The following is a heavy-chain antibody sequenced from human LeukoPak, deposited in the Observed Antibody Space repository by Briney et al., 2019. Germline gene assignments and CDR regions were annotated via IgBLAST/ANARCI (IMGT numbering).Heavy chain of an antibody. CDR3: ARGLRYFDWNPGYYYYMDV. CDR1: GGSISNYY. V-gene: IGHV4-39*07. D-gene: IGHD3-9*01. J-gene: IGHJ6*03. CDR2: IYYSGST. Sequence: SETLSLTCTVSGGSISNYYWGWIRQPPGEGLEWIGSIYYSGSTYYNPSLKSRVTISVDTSKNQFSLKLSSVTAADTAVYYCARGLRYFDWNPGYYYYMDVWGKGTTVTVSS.